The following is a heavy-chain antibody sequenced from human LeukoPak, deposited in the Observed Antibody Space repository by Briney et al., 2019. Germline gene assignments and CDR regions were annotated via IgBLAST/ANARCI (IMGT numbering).Heavy chain of an antibody. D-gene: IGHD3-10*01. CDR3: ARGGRAYYGSGSYMDY. CDR2: ISPNSGGT. Sequence: ASVKVSCKASGYTFTGYYMHWVRQAPGQGLEWMGWISPNSGGTNYAQKFQGRVTMTRDTSISTAYMELSRLRSDDTAVYYCARGGRAYYGSGSYMDYWGQGTLVTVSS. CDR1: GYTFTGYY. J-gene: IGHJ4*02. V-gene: IGHV1-2*02.